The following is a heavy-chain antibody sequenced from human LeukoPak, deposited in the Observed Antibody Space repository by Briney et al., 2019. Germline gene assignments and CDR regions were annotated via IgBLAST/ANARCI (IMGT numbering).Heavy chain of an antibody. CDR3: AGGGATSFDY. D-gene: IGHD5-12*01. V-gene: IGHV3-48*04. CDR1: GFNVSYYS. J-gene: IGHJ4*02. CDR2: ISFSNSTL. Sequence: GFLRLSCAASGFNVSYYSMNWVRQAPGKGLEWVSYISFSNSTLYYADSVRGRFTISRDNAKNSLSLQMNSLRAEDTAVYYCAGGGATSFDYWGQGILVTVSS.